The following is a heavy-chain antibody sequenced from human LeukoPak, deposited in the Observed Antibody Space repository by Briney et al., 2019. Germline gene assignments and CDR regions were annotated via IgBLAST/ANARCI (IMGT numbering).Heavy chain of an antibody. CDR2: MSYDGSTK. V-gene: IGHV3-30*01. Sequence: GGSLRLSCAASGFTFSSYAMAWVRQAPGKGLEWVAVMSYDGSTKYYADSVKGRFTTSRDNSKNTLYLQMNSLRPEDTAVYYCARDVHRLGFDYWGQGTLVTVSS. CDR3: ARDVHRLGFDY. J-gene: IGHJ4*02. CDR1: GFTFSSYA. D-gene: IGHD3-10*02.